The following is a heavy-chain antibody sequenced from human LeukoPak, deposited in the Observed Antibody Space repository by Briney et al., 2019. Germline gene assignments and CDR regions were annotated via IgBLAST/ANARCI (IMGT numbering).Heavy chain of an antibody. CDR1: GYSISSGYY. D-gene: IGHD3-3*01. CDR2: IYHSGST. Sequence: PSETLSLNCTVSGYSISSGYYWGWIRQPPGKGLEWIGSIYHSGSTYYNPSLKSRVTISVDTSKNQFSLKLSSVTAADTAVYYCARGGDDFWSGYPWGYFDYWGQGTLVTVSS. V-gene: IGHV4-38-2*02. J-gene: IGHJ4*02. CDR3: ARGGDDFWSGYPWGYFDY.